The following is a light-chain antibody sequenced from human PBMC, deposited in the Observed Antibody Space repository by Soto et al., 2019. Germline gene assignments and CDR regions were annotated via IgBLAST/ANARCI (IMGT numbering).Light chain of an antibody. V-gene: IGLV1-40*01. CDR3: QSYDSSLSGLWV. Sequence: QSVLTQPPSVSGAPGQRVTISCAGSSSDIGAGYDVYWYQQLPGTAPKLLIYGNTNRPSGVPDRFSGSKSGNSASLAITGLPAEDEADYSCQSYDSSLSGLWVFGGGTKLTVL. CDR1: SSDIGAGYD. CDR2: GNT. J-gene: IGLJ3*02.